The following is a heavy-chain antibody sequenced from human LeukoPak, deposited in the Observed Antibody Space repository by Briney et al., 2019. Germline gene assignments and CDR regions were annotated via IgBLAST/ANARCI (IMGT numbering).Heavy chain of an antibody. V-gene: IGHV4-61*02. Sequence: SETLSLTCTVSGGSLSSGSYYWSWIRQPAGKGLEWLGRIYTSGSTNYNPSLKSRVTISVDTSKNQFSLKLSSVTAADTAVYYCAREGYDFWTRNWFDPWGQGTLVTVSS. CDR3: AREGYDFWTRNWFDP. CDR2: IYTSGST. CDR1: GGSLSSGSYY. D-gene: IGHD3-3*01. J-gene: IGHJ5*02.